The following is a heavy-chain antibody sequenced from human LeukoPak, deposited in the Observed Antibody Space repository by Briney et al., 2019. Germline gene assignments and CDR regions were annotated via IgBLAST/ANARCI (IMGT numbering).Heavy chain of an antibody. CDR3: AKAAWDPHCSGGSCPHDAFDI. CDR1: GFTFSSYG. Sequence: GGSLRLSCAASGFTFSSYGMHWVRQAPGKGLEWVAVISYDGSNKYYADSVKGRFTISRDNSKNTLYLQMNGLRAEDTAVYYCAKAAWDPHCSGGSCPHDAFDIWGQGTMVTVSS. J-gene: IGHJ3*02. V-gene: IGHV3-30*18. D-gene: IGHD2-15*01. CDR2: ISYDGSNK.